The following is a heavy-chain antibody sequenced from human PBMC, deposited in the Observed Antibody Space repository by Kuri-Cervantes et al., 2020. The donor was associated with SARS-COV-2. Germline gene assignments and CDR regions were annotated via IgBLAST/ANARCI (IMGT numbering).Heavy chain of an antibody. CDR2: IKQDGSEK. CDR3: AREKGSSSWPIDY. CDR1: GFTFSSYW. V-gene: IGHV3-7*03. D-gene: IGHD6-13*01. Sequence: GGSLRLSCAASGFTFSSYWMSWVRQAPGKGLEWVANIKQDGSEKYYVDSVKGRFTISRDNAKNSLYLQMNSPRAEDTALYYCAREKGSSSWPIDYWGQGTLVTVSS. J-gene: IGHJ4*02.